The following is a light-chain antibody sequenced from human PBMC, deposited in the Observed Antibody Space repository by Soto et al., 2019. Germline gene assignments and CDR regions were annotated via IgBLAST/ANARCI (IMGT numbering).Light chain of an antibody. J-gene: IGLJ1*01. CDR1: SSDVGGYNY. Sequence: QSGLTLPASGCGSPGQSITISCTGTSSDVGGYNYVSWYQQHPGKAPKLMIYEVSNRPSGVSNRFSGSKSGNTASLTISGLQAEDEADYYCSSYTSSSTPLYVFGTGTKVTVL. CDR3: SSYTSSSTPLYV. V-gene: IGLV2-14*01. CDR2: EVS.